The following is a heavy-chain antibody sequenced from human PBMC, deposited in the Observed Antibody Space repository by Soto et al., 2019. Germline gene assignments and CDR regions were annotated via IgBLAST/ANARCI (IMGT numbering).Heavy chain of an antibody. D-gene: IGHD6-13*01. Sequence: ASVKVSCKASGYTFTSYGISWVRQAPGQGLEWMGWISAYNGNTNYVQKLQGRVTMTTDTSTSTAYMELRSLRSDDTAVYYCARVSSSWYKDYFDYWGQGTLVTVSS. J-gene: IGHJ4*02. V-gene: IGHV1-18*01. CDR1: GYTFTSYG. CDR3: ARVSSSWYKDYFDY. CDR2: ISAYNGNT.